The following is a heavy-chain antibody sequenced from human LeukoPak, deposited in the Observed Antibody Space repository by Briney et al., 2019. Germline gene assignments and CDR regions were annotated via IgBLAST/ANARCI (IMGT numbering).Heavy chain of an antibody. CDR2: IYYSGST. V-gene: IGHV4-59*12. CDR1: GGSSSSYY. J-gene: IGHJ4*02. CDR3: ARGVSSSWYVDY. D-gene: IGHD6-13*01. Sequence: SETLSLTCTVSGGSSSSYYWSWIRQPPGKTLEWIGYIYYSGSTYYNPSLKSRVTISVDTSKNQFSLKLSSVTAADTAVYYCARGVSSSWYVDYWGQGTLVTVSS.